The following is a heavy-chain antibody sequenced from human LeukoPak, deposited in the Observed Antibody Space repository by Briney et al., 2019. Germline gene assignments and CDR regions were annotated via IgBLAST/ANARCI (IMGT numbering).Heavy chain of an antibody. CDR1: GFTFXXXD. Sequence: GALRLSCVASGFTFXXXDMAWVRQAPGKGLXXXFAXSXXXXXXXYXXXXXGRXTISXXNSKNMVYVQMRSLRAEDAAIYYCAKVLHGDQYVFDYWGQGTLVAVSS. D-gene: IGHD4-17*01. CDR2: XSXXXXXX. J-gene: IGHJ4*02. V-gene: IGHV3-23*01. CDR3: AKVLHGDQYVFDY.